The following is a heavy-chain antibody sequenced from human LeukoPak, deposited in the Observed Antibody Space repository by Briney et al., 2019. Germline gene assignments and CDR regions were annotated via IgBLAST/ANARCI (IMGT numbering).Heavy chain of an antibody. CDR1: GGTFSSYA. Sequence: SVKVSCKASGGTFSSYAISWVRQAPGQGLEWMGGIIPIFGTANYAQKFQGRVTITADESTSTAYMELSSLRSEDTAVYYCARGRTIFGVVTIPDDFDIWGQGTMVTVSS. V-gene: IGHV1-69*13. J-gene: IGHJ3*02. CDR2: IIPIFGTA. CDR3: ARGRTIFGVVTIPDDFDI. D-gene: IGHD3-3*01.